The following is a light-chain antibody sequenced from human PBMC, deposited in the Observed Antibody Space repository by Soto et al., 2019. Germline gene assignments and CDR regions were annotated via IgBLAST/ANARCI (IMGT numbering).Light chain of an antibody. CDR3: MQALQTPWT. V-gene: IGKV2-28*01. J-gene: IGKJ1*01. CDR1: QSLLHSNGYND. Sequence: DIVMTQSPLSLPVTPGEPASISCRSSQSLLHSNGYNDLDWYLQKPGQSPQLLIYWGSNRASGVPDRFSGSGSGPDFTLKISRVEAEDVGGYYCMQALQTPWTFGQGTKVDIK. CDR2: WGS.